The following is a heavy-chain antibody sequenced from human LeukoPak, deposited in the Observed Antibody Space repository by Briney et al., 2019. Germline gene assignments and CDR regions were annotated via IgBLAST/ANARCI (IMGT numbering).Heavy chain of an antibody. J-gene: IGHJ4*02. D-gene: IGHD1-14*01. CDR1: GFTFSSYA. CDR2: ISGSGGST. V-gene: IGHV3-23*01. Sequence: PGGSLRLSCAASGFTFSSYAMSWVRQAPGKGLEWVSAISGSGGSTYYADSVKGRFTISRVNSKNTLYLQMNSLRAEDTAVYYCAKVLRNRCAPIDYWGQGTLVTVSS. CDR3: AKVLRNRCAPIDY.